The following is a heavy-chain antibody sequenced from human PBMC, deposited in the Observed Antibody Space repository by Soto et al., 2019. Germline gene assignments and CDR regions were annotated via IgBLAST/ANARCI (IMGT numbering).Heavy chain of an antibody. D-gene: IGHD1-7*01. J-gene: IGHJ6*02. CDR3: AVREAGITGTMAINYYYYGMDV. Sequence: SVKVSCKASGGTFSSYAISWVRQAPGQGLEWMGGIIPIFGTANYAQKFQGRVTITADKSTSTAYMELSSLRSEDTAVYYCAVREAGITGTMAINYYYYGMDVWGQGTTVTVSS. CDR1: GGTFSSYA. V-gene: IGHV1-69*06. CDR2: IIPIFGTA.